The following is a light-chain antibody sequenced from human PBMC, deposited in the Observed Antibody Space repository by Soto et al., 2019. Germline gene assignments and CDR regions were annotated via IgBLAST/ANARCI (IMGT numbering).Light chain of an antibody. Sequence: DIQISQSPCSLSSSVSYILTLTSRASQTVTSYLNWYQQKPGKAPKLLIYDASNLENGVPSRFSGSGSGTEFTLTISRVQSDDFARYYCQQDNTCTPVTFGQGTKVDIK. J-gene: IGKJ1*01. CDR2: DAS. V-gene: IGKV1-39*01. CDR3: QQDNTCTPVT. CDR1: QTVTSY.